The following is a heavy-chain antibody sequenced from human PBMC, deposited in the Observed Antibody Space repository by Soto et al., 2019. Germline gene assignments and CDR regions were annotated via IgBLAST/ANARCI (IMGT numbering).Heavy chain of an antibody. J-gene: IGHJ5*02. V-gene: IGHV4-39*01. CDR3: ARHERRGERQLLGLAP. CDR2: IYYSGST. CDR1: GDSIRTSNYN. Sequence: QLQLQESGPGPVKPSETLSLTCTVSGDSIRTSNYNWAWIRQTPGKGLEWLGDIYYSGSTYYNPSLRSRVTLSVDTSKSQFYLKLTAVTGADTAVYYCARHERRGERQLLGLAPWGRGTLVTVSS. D-gene: IGHD1-1*01.